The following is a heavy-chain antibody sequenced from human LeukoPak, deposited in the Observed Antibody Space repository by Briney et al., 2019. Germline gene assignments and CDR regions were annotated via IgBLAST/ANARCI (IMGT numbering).Heavy chain of an antibody. D-gene: IGHD3-10*01. V-gene: IGHV4-59*01. J-gene: IGHJ4*02. CDR1: GGSISSYY. Sequence: PSEPLSLTCTVSGGSISSYYWSWIRQPPGKGLEWIGYIYYSGSTNYNPSLKSRVTISVDTSKNQFSLKLSSVTAADTAVYYCARAPGVLWFGELFFDYWGQGTLVTVSS. CDR2: IYYSGST. CDR3: ARAPGVLWFGELFFDY.